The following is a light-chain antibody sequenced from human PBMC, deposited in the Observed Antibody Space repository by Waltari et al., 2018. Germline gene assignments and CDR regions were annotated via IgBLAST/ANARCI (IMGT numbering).Light chain of an antibody. CDR1: QSVSNNF. J-gene: IGKJ4*01. CDR2: GAS. Sequence: EIVLPQSPGTLSLSPGESATLSCRASQSVSNNFLNWYQQKPGQAPRLLIYGASSRATGIPDRFSGSGSGTDFTLTISRLEPEDFAVYYCQQYDSIVLTFGGGTKVEI. CDR3: QQYDSIVLT. V-gene: IGKV3-20*01.